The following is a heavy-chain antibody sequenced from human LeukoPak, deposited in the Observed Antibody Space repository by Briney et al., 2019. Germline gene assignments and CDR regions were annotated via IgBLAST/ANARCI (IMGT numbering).Heavy chain of an antibody. CDR1: GFTFSSYE. CDR3: ARDSGYSYGYHDY. D-gene: IGHD5-18*01. Sequence: PGGSLRLSCAASGFTFSSYEMNWVRQAPGKGLEWVSYISSSGSTIYYADSVKGRFTISRDNSKNTLYLQMNSLRAEDTAVYYCARDSGYSYGYHDYWGQGTLVTVSS. V-gene: IGHV3-48*03. J-gene: IGHJ4*02. CDR2: ISSSGSTI.